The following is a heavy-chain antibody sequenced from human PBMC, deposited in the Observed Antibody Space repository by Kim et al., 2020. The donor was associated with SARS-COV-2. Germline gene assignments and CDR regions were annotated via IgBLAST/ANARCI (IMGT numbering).Heavy chain of an antibody. V-gene: IGHV1-2*02. D-gene: IGHD3-10*01. CDR1: GYSFSGYY. CDR2: INTDTGGT. J-gene: IGHJ4*02. Sequence: ASVKVSCKASGYSFSGYYLHWVRQAPGQGLEWMGWINTDTGGTNYAQKFQGRVTMTRDTSITTAYMELSSVRSDDMAVYYCARGTLDFWGQGTLVTVSS. CDR3: ARGTLDF.